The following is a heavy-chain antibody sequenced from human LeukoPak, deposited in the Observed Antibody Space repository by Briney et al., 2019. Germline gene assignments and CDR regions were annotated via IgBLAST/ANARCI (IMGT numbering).Heavy chain of an antibody. D-gene: IGHD6-6*01. CDR3: ARDLYSSSSSFDY. CDR2: ISGYDGNK. J-gene: IGHJ4*02. Sequence: GASVKVSCKASGYTFISYGISWVRQAPGQGLEWMGWISGYDGNKNYAQKLQDRVILTTDTSTSTAYMELRSLRSDDTAVYCCARDLYSSSSSFDYWGQGTLVTVSS. V-gene: IGHV1-18*01. CDR1: GYTFISYG.